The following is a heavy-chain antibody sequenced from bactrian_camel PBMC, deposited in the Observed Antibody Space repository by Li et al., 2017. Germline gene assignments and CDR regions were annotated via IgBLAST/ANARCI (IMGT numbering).Heavy chain of an antibody. CDR1: VFTARGNC. J-gene: IGHJ6*01. CDR2: ITSDDSA. CDR3: AASRTGTSSLVAAFFGV. Sequence: HVQLVESGGGSVQPGGSLRLSCAASVFTARGNCMGWFRQAPGKEREGVGSITSDDSATYADSVKGRFIISKDNAKNTLYLQMNNLKPEDTAMYYCAASRTGTSSLVAAFFGVWGQGTQVTVS. V-gene: IGHV3S53*01. D-gene: IGHD7*01.